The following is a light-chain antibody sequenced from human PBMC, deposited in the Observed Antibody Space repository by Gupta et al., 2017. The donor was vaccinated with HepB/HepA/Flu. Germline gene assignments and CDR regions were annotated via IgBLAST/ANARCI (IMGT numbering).Light chain of an antibody. CDR2: GTS. CDR3: RQGKVWPPWT. CDR1: QSVGRN. V-gene: IGKV3-15*01. Sequence: IVMTQPPATLSVSPGERVTLSCWASQSVGRNLAWYQQIPGQAPRLLIYGTSIRAAGSTHTCSGSGDSGTDFTLTISSLQSEDFAVYYCRQGKVWPPWTFGPGTKVENK. J-gene: IGKJ1*01.